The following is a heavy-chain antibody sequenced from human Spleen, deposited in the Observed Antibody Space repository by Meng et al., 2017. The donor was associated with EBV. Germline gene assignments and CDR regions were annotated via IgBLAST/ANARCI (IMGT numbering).Heavy chain of an antibody. J-gene: IGHJ4*02. CDR1: GYTFTGYG. V-gene: IGHV1-18*01. D-gene: IGHD1-26*01. CDR2: ISGDNGKR. CDR3: ARGGGSYWADY. Sequence: QVRLVECGAEVRQPGGSVKVSCKASGYTFTGYGISWVRQAPGQGLEWMGWISGDNGKRNYAEKVQGRVTITTDTSTSTAYMELRSLRSDDTAIYYCARGGGSYWADYWGQGTLVTVSS.